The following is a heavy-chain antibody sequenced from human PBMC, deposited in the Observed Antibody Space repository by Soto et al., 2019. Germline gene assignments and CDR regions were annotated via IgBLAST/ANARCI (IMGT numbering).Heavy chain of an antibody. J-gene: IGHJ4*02. V-gene: IGHV1-46*01. CDR3: VRDWELGY. CDR2: INPSGDAT. Sequence: QVLLVQSGAEVKKPGASVKVSCKASGFPFTTYYMHWVRQAPGQGLEWMGVINPSGDATPYAQNFQGRVTLTKDTSASTVYMELSSLRSEDTAVYYCVRDWELGYWGQGTLVTVSS. D-gene: IGHD3-10*01. CDR1: GFPFTTYY.